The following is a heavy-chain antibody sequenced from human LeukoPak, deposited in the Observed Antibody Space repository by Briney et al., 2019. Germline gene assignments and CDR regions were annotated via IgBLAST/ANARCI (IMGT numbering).Heavy chain of an antibody. J-gene: IGHJ3*02. CDR3: ARGRPGAFDI. Sequence: GGSLRLSCTASGFTFSSYWMSWVRQAPGKGLKWVSYISRSGSTIYYADSVKGRFPISRDNAKNSLYLQMNSLRVEDTAVYYCARGRPGAFDIWGQGTMVTVSS. V-gene: IGHV3-48*04. CDR2: ISRSGSTI. CDR1: GFTFSSYW.